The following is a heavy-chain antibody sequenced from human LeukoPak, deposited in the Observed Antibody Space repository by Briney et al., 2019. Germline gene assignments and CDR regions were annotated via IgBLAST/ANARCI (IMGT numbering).Heavy chain of an antibody. D-gene: IGHD3-10*01. CDR3: ASSYYYGSGSYLE. Sequence: SETLSLTCTVAGGSISSYYWSWLRQPPGKGLEWIGYIYYSGSTSYNPSLKSRVTISVDTSKKQFSLKLSSVTAADTAVYYCASSYYYGSGSYLEWGQGTLVTVSS. J-gene: IGHJ4*02. CDR1: GGSISSYY. CDR2: IYYSGST. V-gene: IGHV4-59*12.